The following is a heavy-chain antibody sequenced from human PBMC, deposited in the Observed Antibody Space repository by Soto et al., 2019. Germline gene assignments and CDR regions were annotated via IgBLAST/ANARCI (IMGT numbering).Heavy chain of an antibody. CDR1: GGSISSGGYY. J-gene: IGHJ5*02. Sequence: QLQLQESGPGLVKPSQTLSLTCTVSGGSISSGGYYWSWIRQHPGKGLEWIGYIYYSGSTYYNPSLKSRVTISVNPSKNQLALKLSSVTAADTAVYYWARWSAGGWFDPWGQGTLVTVSS. CDR2: IYYSGST. CDR3: ARWSAGGWFDP. V-gene: IGHV4-31*03. D-gene: IGHD6-25*01.